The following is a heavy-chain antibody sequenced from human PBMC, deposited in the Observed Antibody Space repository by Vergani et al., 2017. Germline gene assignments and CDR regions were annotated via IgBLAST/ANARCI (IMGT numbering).Heavy chain of an antibody. J-gene: IGHJ4*02. V-gene: IGHV2-5*02. Sequence: QITLKESGPTLVKPTQTLTLTCTFSGFSLSHYGVGVGWIRQPPGKALVWLALIYLDDDKRYSPSLKCRLTITKDTSKNPVVLTMTNMDPVDTATYYCAHRGCSSTSCPRTFDYWGQGTLVTVSS. CDR3: AHRGCSSTSCPRTFDY. CDR2: IYLDDDK. D-gene: IGHD2-2*01. CDR1: GFSLSHYGVG.